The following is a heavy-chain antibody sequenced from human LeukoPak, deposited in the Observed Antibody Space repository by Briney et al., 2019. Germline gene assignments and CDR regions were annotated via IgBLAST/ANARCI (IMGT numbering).Heavy chain of an antibody. CDR1: GVSISSYY. Sequence: NPSETLSLTCSVSGVSISSYYWNWIRQPAGKGLEWIGRIYSSGSTNYNPSLKSRVTMSIDTSMNQFSLKLTSVTAADTALYYCARDKGGTYSRHFDYWGQGALVTVSS. V-gene: IGHV4-4*07. D-gene: IGHD1-26*01. CDR2: IYSSGST. CDR3: ARDKGGTYSRHFDY. J-gene: IGHJ4*02.